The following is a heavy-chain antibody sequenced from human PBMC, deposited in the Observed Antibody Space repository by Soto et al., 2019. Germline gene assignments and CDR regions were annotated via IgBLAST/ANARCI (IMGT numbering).Heavy chain of an antibody. Sequence: QVQLVQSGAEVKKPGASVKVSCKASGYTFTNYDINWVRQATGQGLEWMGWMNPNNGQTGSAQKFQSRFTMTSNTSISTAYMELISLRSEDTAVCYCARVPYYYDSSGYSNWFDPWGQGTLVTVSS. D-gene: IGHD3-22*01. V-gene: IGHV1-8*01. CDR2: MNPNNGQT. CDR3: ARVPYYYDSSGYSNWFDP. J-gene: IGHJ5*02. CDR1: GYTFTNYD.